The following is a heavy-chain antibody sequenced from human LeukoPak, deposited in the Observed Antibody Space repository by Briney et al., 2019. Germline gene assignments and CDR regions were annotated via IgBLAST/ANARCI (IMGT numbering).Heavy chain of an antibody. CDR1: GYNFAKAW. Sequence: GESLKISCKGSGYNFAKAWIGWVRQMPEKGLEWLGIIYPDDSDIRYNPSFEGQVVISADKSITTAHLQWKSLKASDTAIYYCAIDYGDFNWFDPWGQGTLVTVSS. CDR2: IYPDDSDI. D-gene: IGHD4-17*01. J-gene: IGHJ5*02. CDR3: AIDYGDFNWFDP. V-gene: IGHV5-51*01.